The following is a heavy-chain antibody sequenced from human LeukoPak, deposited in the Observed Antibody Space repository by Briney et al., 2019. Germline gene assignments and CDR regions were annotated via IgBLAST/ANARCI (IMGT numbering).Heavy chain of an antibody. Sequence: GGSLRLSCAASGFTFSSSAMSWVRQAPGKGLEWVSSISGSGGSPYHADSVKGRFTISRDNSKNTLYLQMNSLRAEDTAVYYCAVGAIDAFDIWGQGTMVTVSS. CDR2: ISGSGGSP. V-gene: IGHV3-23*01. CDR1: GFTFSSSA. J-gene: IGHJ3*02. D-gene: IGHD1-26*01. CDR3: AVGAIDAFDI.